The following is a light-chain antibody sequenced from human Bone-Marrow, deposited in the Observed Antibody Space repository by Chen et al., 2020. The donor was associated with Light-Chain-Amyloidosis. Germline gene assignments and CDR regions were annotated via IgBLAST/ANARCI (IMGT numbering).Light chain of an antibody. J-gene: IGLJ2*01. Sequence: QSALTQPPSASGSPGQSVTISCTGTSSDVGGYNYVSWYQQHPGKAPNLMIYEVSERPSGVPYRCSGSRSGNTASLTVSGLQAEGEADYYCSSYAGSNNLVFGGGTKLTVL. V-gene: IGLV2-8*01. CDR1: SSDVGGYNY. CDR3: SSYAGSNNLV. CDR2: EVS.